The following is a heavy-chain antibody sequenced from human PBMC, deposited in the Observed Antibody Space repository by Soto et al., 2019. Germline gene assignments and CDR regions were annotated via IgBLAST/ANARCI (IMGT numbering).Heavy chain of an antibody. V-gene: IGHV4-31*03. CDR3: ARCGGYSSGHEVWYFDL. CDR1: GGSISSGGYY. Sequence: QVQLQESGPGLVKPSQTLSLTCTVSGGSISSGGYYWSWIRQHPGKGLEWIGYIYYSGSTYDNPSLKRRVTISVDTSKNQFSLKLSSVTAADTAVYYCARCGGYSSGHEVWYFDLLGRGPLVTVSS. J-gene: IGHJ2*01. D-gene: IGHD6-19*01. CDR2: IYYSGST.